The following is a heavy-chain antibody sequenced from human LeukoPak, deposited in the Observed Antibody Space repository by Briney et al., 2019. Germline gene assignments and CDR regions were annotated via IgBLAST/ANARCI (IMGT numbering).Heavy chain of an antibody. CDR3: ASTRYSYAGDY. Sequence: SETLSLTCAVYGGSFSGYYRSWIRQPPGKGLEWIGEINHSGSTNYNPSLKSRVTIPVDTSKNQFSLKLSSVTAADTAVYYCASTRYSYAGDYWGQGTLVTVSS. D-gene: IGHD2-2*01. CDR1: GGSFSGYY. CDR2: INHSGST. V-gene: IGHV4-34*01. J-gene: IGHJ4*02.